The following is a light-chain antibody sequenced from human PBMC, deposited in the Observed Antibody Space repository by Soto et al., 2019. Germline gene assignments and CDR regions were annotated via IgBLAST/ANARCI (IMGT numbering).Light chain of an antibody. Sequence: QSVLTHPASVSGSPGHAITIACTGTSSDVGGYNYVSWYQQHPGKAPKLMIYEVSNRPSGVSNRFSGSKSGNTASLTISGLQAEDEADYYCSSYTSSSTLGLVFGGGTKVTV. J-gene: IGLJ2*01. V-gene: IGLV2-14*01. CDR2: EVS. CDR3: SSYTSSSTLGLV. CDR1: SSDVGGYNY.